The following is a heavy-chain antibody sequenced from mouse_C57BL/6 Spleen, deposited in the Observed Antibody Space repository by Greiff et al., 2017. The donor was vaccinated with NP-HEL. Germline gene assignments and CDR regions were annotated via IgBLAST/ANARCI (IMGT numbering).Heavy chain of an antibody. V-gene: IGHV5-4*01. CDR3: AREGGLGRYFDY. J-gene: IGHJ2*01. CDR1: GFTFSSYA. D-gene: IGHD4-1*01. CDR2: ISDGGSYT. Sequence: EVKLMESGGGLVKPGGSLKLSCAASGFTFSSYAMSWVRQTPEKRLEWVATISDGGSYTYYPDNVKGRFTISRDNAKNNLYLQMSHLKSEDTAMYYCAREGGLGRYFDYWGQGTTLTVSS.